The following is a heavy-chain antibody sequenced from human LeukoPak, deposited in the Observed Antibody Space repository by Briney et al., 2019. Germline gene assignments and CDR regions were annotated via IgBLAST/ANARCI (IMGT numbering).Heavy chain of an antibody. Sequence: PGRSLRLSCAASGFTFNSYGIHWVRQAPGKGLEWVAVIWYDGDNKYYADSVKGRFTISRDSSKNTMYLQMNSLRAEDTAVYYCARDPKYSNSWFFDYWGQGTLVTVSS. CDR3: ARDPKYSNSWFFDY. D-gene: IGHD6-13*01. J-gene: IGHJ4*02. CDR1: GFTFNSYG. CDR2: IWYDGDNK. V-gene: IGHV3-33*01.